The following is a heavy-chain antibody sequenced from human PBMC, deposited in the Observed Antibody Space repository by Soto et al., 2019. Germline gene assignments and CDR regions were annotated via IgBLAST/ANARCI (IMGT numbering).Heavy chain of an antibody. CDR3: ARNIAAAGTDWFDP. J-gene: IGHJ5*02. CDR2: INHSGST. CDR1: GGSFSGYY. V-gene: IGHV4-34*01. Sequence: QVQLQQWGAGLLKPSETLSLTCAVYGGSFSGYYWSWIRQPPGKGLEWIGEINHSGSTNYNPSLKSRVTISVDTSKNQSSLKLSSVTAADTAVYYCARNIAAAGTDWFDPWGQGTLVTVSS. D-gene: IGHD6-13*01.